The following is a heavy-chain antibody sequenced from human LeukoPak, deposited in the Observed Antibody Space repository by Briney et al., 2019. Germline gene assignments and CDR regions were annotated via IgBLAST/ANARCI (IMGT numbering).Heavy chain of an antibody. CDR3: ASILTAYNWFDP. CDR2: IYYSGST. Sequence: SETLSLTCTVSGGSISSSSYYWGWIRQPPGKGLEWIGSIYYSGSTYYNPSLKSRVTISVDTSKNQSSLKLSSVTAADTAVYYCASILTAYNWFDPWGQGTLVTVSS. J-gene: IGHJ5*02. V-gene: IGHV4-39*07. CDR1: GGSISSSSYY. D-gene: IGHD7-27*01.